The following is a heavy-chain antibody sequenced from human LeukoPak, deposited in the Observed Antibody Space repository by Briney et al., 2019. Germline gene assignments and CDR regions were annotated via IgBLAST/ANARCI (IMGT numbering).Heavy chain of an antibody. Sequence: GGSLRLSCAASGFTFSSYAMHWVRQAPRKGLEWVAVISYDGSNKYYADSVKGRFTISRDNSKNTLYLQMNSLRAEDTAVYYCARGAYGDYVKTLLDYWGQGTLVTVSS. D-gene: IGHD4-17*01. CDR2: ISYDGSNK. CDR1: GFTFSSYA. V-gene: IGHV3-30-3*01. CDR3: ARGAYGDYVKTLLDY. J-gene: IGHJ4*02.